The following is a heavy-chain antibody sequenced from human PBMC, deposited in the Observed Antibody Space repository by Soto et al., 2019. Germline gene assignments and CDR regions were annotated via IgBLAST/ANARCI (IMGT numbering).Heavy chain of an antibody. Sequence: HPGGSLRLSCAASGFTVSSNYMSWVRQAPGKGLEWVSVIYSGGSTYYADSVKGRFTISRDNSKNTLYLQMNSLRAEDTAVYYCARSSSWYCYFDYWGQGTLVPVSS. J-gene: IGHJ4*02. CDR3: ARSSSWYCYFDY. D-gene: IGHD6-13*01. V-gene: IGHV3-53*01. CDR1: GFTVSSNY. CDR2: IYSGGST.